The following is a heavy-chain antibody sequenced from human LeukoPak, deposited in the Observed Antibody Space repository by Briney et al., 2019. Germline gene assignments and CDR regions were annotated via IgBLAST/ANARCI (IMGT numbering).Heavy chain of an antibody. J-gene: IGHJ6*03. CDR1: GYSISSGYY. CDR3: ARAINYYDSSGYYPGGFDYYYMDV. CDR2: IYHSGST. Sequence: SETLSLTCAVSGYSISSGYYWGWIRQPPGKGLEWIGSIYHSGSTYYHPSLKSRVTISVDTSKKQFSLKLSSVTAADTAVYYCARAINYYDSSGYYPGGFDYYYMDVWGKGTTVTVSS. D-gene: IGHD3-22*01. V-gene: IGHV4-38-2*01.